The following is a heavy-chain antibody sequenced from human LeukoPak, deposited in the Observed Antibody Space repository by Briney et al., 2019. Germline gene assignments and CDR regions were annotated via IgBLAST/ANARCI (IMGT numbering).Heavy chain of an antibody. D-gene: IGHD3-10*01. CDR1: GFTFSTHA. V-gene: IGHV3-23*01. J-gene: IGHJ6*02. CDR2: LNDVGGDA. Sequence: PGGSLRLSCGASGFTFSTHAMAWVRQAPGKGLEWVSSLNDVGGDAYYADSVKGRFTISRDNSRNTLYLQMNSLRAEDAAVYYCAKVPYSDYGSGRPPFMDAWGQGTTVAISS. CDR3: AKVPYSDYGSGRPPFMDA.